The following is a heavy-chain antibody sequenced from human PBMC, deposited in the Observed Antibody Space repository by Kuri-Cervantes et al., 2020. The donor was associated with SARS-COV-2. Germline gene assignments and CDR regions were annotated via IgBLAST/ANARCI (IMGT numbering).Heavy chain of an antibody. V-gene: IGHV3-30*01. CDR2: ISYDGSNE. D-gene: IGHD2-21*01. CDR3: AKDRVGVLDS. J-gene: IGHJ5*01. Sequence: SCAASGFTFSSCAMHWVRLAPGKGLEWVAFISYDGSNEYYADSVRGRFTISRDNSNSTLYLQVNRLRAEDTALYYCAKDRVGVLDSWGQGTQVTVSS. CDR1: GFTFSSCA.